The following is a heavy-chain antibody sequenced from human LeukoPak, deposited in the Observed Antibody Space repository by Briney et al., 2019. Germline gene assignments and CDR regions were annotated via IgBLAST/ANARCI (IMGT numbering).Heavy chain of an antibody. Sequence: PGRSLRLSCAASEFTFDDYAMHWVRQAPGKGLEWVSGISWNSGSIGYADSVKGRFTISRDNAKNSLYLQMNSLRAEDTALYYCAKDYYDSSVGYFDLWGRGTLVTVSS. J-gene: IGHJ2*01. V-gene: IGHV3-9*01. D-gene: IGHD3-22*01. CDR3: AKDYYDSSVGYFDL. CDR2: ISWNSGSI. CDR1: EFTFDDYA.